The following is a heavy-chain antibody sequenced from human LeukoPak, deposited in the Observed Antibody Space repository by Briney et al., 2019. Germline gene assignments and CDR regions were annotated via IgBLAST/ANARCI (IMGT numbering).Heavy chain of an antibody. CDR1: GGSISRSNYY. CDR2: ISYSGNT. CDR3: ARLYSGSYLGYFDY. D-gene: IGHD1-26*01. Sequence: PSETLSLTCTVSGGSISRSNYYWGWIRQPPGKGLEWIGSISYSGNTYYNPSLKSRVTISVDPSKNQFSLKLTSVTAADTAVYYCARLYSGSYLGYFDYWGQGTLVTVSS. V-gene: IGHV4-39*01. J-gene: IGHJ4*02.